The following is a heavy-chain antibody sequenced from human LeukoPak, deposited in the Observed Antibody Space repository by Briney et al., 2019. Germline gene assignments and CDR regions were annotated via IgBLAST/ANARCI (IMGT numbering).Heavy chain of an antibody. Sequence: WASVKVSCKASGGTFSSYAISWVRQAPGQGLEWMGRIIPTLGIANYAQKFQGRVTITADKSTSTAYMELSSLRSEDTAVYYCATLGYCSGGSCYSKLKRSDYWGQGTLVTVSP. J-gene: IGHJ4*02. CDR1: GGTFSSYA. D-gene: IGHD2-15*01. CDR2: IIPTLGIA. V-gene: IGHV1-69*04. CDR3: ATLGYCSGGSCYSKLKRSDY.